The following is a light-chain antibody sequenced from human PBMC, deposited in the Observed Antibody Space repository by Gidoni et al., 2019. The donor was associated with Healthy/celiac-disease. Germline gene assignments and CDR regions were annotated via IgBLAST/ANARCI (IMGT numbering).Light chain of an antibody. CDR2: AAS. CDR1: QGISSD. CDR3: QQYYSYPHT. V-gene: IGKV1-8*01. Sequence: AFRMTQSPSSFSASTGDRVTITCRASQGISSDLAWYQQKPGKAPKLLIYAASTLQSGVPSRFSGSGSGTDFTLTISCLQSEDFATYYCQQYYSYPHTFGPGTRVDIK. J-gene: IGKJ3*01.